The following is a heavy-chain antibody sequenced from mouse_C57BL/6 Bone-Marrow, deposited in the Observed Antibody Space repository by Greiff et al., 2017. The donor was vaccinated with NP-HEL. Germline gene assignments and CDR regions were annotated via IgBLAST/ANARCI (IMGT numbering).Heavy chain of an antibody. D-gene: IGHD2-10*02. Sequence: DVHLVESGPELVKPGASVKMSCKASGYTFTDYNMHWVKQSHGKSLEWIGYINPNNGGTSYNQKFKGKATLTVNKSSSTAYMELRSLTSEDSAVYYCASTSNFAWFAYWGQGTLVTVSA. CDR3: ASTSNFAWFAY. CDR2: INPNNGGT. J-gene: IGHJ3*01. CDR1: GYTFTDYN. V-gene: IGHV1-22*01.